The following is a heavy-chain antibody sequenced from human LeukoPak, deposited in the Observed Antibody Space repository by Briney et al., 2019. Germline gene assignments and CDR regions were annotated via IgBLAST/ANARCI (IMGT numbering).Heavy chain of an antibody. J-gene: IGHJ3*02. V-gene: IGHV3-7*01. CDR3: ATSQTTSGRYGNAFDI. D-gene: IGHD6-19*01. CDR1: GFTFSNYW. CDR2: IKADGSEM. Sequence: GGSLRLSCVASGFTFSNYWMSWVRQAPGKGLEWVANIKADGSEMYSVDSVKGRFTISRDNAKNSLYLQMNNLRVEDTAVYFCATSQTTSGRYGNAFDIWGQGTLVTVSS.